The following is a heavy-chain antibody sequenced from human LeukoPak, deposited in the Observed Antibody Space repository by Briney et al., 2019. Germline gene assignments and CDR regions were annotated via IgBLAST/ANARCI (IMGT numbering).Heavy chain of an antibody. CDR3: ARAFKGQAFDY. CDR2: IYHSGST. V-gene: IGHV4-34*01. CDR1: GGSFSDYY. Sequence: PSETLSLTCGVYGGSFSDYYWSWIRQPPGKGLEWIGGIYHSGSTYYNPSLKSRVTISADTSKNQFSLKLSSVTAADTAVYYCARAFKGQAFDYWGQGTLVTVSS. J-gene: IGHJ4*02.